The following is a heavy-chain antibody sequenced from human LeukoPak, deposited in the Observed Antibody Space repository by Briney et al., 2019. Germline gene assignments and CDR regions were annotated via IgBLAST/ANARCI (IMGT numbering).Heavy chain of an antibody. V-gene: IGHV4-59*12. CDR2: IYYSGST. CDR3: ARSGSGWTDFDY. Sequence: SETLSLTCTVSGGSISNYYWNWIRQPPGKGLEWIGYIYYSGSTYSNPPLKSRVTISVATSKNQFSLRLSSVTAADTAVYYCARSGSGWTDFDYWGQGTLVTVSS. D-gene: IGHD6-19*01. J-gene: IGHJ4*02. CDR1: GGSISNYY.